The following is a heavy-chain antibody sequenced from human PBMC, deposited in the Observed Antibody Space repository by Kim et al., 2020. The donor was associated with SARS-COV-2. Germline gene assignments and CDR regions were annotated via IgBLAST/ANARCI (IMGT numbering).Heavy chain of an antibody. Sequence: DRCTISRDDAKNSLYLQMNSLRAEDTAVYYCARDLGFCSSLGCPRDPFDSWGQGTLVTVSS. J-gene: IGHJ4*02. CDR3: ARDLGFCSSLGCPRDPFDS. D-gene: IGHD2-2*01. V-gene: IGHV3-11*04.